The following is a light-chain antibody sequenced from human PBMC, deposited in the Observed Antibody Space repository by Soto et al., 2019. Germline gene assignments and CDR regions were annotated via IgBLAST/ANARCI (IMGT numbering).Light chain of an antibody. Sequence: QSVLTQPASVSGSPGQSITISCTGTSTDVGGYNYVSWYQQHPGKAPKLMIYDVSNRPSGVSNRFSGSKSGNTASLTISGLQAEDEADYYCCSYTSSSTLAFGGGTKLTVL. CDR1: STDVGGYNY. CDR3: CSYTSSSTLA. J-gene: IGLJ2*01. V-gene: IGLV2-14*01. CDR2: DVS.